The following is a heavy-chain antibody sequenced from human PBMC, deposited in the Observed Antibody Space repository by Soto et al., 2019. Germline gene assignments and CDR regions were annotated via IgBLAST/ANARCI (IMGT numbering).Heavy chain of an antibody. CDR2: IHSSGST. V-gene: IGHV4-4*07. CDR3: ARDQGVAAAGITWFDP. CDR1: GASMNSYH. Sequence: SETLSLTCTVSGASMNSYHWSWIRQPAGKGLEWIGHIHSSGSTNYNPSLKSRVTMSVDTSKNQFSLRLMSLTAADTAVYYCARDQGVAAAGITWFDPWGQGSLVTVS. J-gene: IGHJ5*02. D-gene: IGHD6-13*01.